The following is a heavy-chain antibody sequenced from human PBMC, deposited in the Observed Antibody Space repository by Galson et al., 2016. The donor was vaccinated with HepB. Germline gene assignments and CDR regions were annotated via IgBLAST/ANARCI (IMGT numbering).Heavy chain of an antibody. CDR1: GYIFTDYF. D-gene: IGHD2-2*01. CDR3: ARRVCTATTCFVNWFDP. CDR2: INPTDGTT. V-gene: IGHV1-46*01. J-gene: IGHJ5*02. Sequence: SVKVSCKASGYIFTDYFVHWVRQAPGQGLEWVGIINPTDGTTHYAQKLQGRVAMTRDTSTSTVYMERNTLRSEDTAVYYCARRVCTATTCFVNWFDPWGQGTLVSISS.